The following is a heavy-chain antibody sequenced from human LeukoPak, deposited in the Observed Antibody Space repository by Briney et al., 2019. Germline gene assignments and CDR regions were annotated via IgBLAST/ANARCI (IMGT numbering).Heavy chain of an antibody. V-gene: IGHV1-18*01. CDR3: ATFPQRGATGAFDI. CDR2: VSAYNGNT. Sequence: GASVKVSCKASGYTFTSYGISWVRQAPGQGLEWMGWVSAYNGNTNYAQKLQGRVTMTTDTSTSTAYMELSSLRSEDTAVYYCATFPQRGATGAFDIWGQGTMVTVSS. J-gene: IGHJ3*02. D-gene: IGHD1-26*01. CDR1: GYTFTSYG.